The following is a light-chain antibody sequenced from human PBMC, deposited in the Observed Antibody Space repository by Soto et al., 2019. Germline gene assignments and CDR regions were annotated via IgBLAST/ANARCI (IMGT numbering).Light chain of an antibody. CDR1: SSNIGSNY. Sequence: QSVLTQPPSASGTPGQRVTLSCSGSSSNIGSNYVYWYQQLPATAPKLLIYRNNQRPSGVPDRFSGSKSGTSASLAISGLRSEDEADYYCAAWDDSLSGSWVFGGGTQLTVL. CDR3: AAWDDSLSGSWV. CDR2: RNN. V-gene: IGLV1-47*01. J-gene: IGLJ3*02.